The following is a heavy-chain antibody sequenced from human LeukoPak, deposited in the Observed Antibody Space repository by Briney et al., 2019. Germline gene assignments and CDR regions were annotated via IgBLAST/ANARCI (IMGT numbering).Heavy chain of an antibody. Sequence: PVKVSCKASGGTFSSYAISWVRQAPGQGLEWMGGIIPIFGTANYAQKFQGRVTITADESTSTAYMELSSLRSEDTAVYYCARVGDYAHYYYYCYMDVWGKGAPVTVSS. CDR3: ARVGDYAHYYYYCYMDV. CDR1: GGTFSSYA. CDR2: IIPIFGTA. J-gene: IGHJ6*03. V-gene: IGHV1-69*13. D-gene: IGHD4-17*01.